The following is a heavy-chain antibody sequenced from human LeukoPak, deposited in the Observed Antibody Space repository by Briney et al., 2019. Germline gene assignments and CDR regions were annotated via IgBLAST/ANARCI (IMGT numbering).Heavy chain of an antibody. D-gene: IGHD4-11*01. CDR2: LIPMFGTT. J-gene: IGHJ6*02. V-gene: IGHV1-69*13. CDR3: ARVTQRDSNLYGMDV. CDR1: GGTFSSYP. Sequence: SVKVSRKASGGTFSSYPISWVRQAPGQGLAWMGGLIPMFGTTNYALKFQGRVTITADESTSTAYMELSSLESEDTAVYYCARVTQRDSNLYGMDVWGQGTTVTVSS.